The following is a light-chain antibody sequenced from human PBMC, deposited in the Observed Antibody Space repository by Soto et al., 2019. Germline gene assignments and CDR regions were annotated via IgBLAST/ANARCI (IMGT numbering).Light chain of an antibody. Sequence: EIVMTQSPATLSVSPGEGATLSCRASQSVSSNLAWYQQKPGQAPRLLIYGASTRATGIPARFSGSGSGTDFTLTISSLEPEDFAVYYCQQRSNWPPFTFGPGTKVDIK. J-gene: IGKJ3*01. V-gene: IGKV3-15*01. CDR2: GAS. CDR1: QSVSSN. CDR3: QQRSNWPPFT.